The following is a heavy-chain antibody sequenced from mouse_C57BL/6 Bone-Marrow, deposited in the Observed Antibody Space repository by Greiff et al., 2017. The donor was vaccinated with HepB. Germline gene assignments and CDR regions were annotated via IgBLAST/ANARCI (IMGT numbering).Heavy chain of an antibody. D-gene: IGHD1-1*01. CDR1: GYTFTSYW. CDR2: IYPSDSET. V-gene: IGHV1-61*01. J-gene: IGHJ2*01. Sequence: VQLQQPGAELVRPGSSVKLSCKASGYTFTSYWMDWVKQRPGQGLEWIGNIYPSDSETHYNQKFKDKATLTVDKSSSTAYMQLSSLTSEDSAVYYCARDITTVVATPDYWGQGTTLTVSS. CDR3: ARDITTVVATPDY.